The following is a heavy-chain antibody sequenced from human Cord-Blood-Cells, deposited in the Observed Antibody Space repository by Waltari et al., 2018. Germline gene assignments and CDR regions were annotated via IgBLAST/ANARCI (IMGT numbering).Heavy chain of an antibody. J-gene: IGHJ3*02. CDR2: INHSGST. CDR1: GGSFSGYY. CDR3: ARGDMEEYSSSSDAFDI. V-gene: IGHV4-34*01. Sequence: QVQLQQWGAGLLKPSETLSLTCAVYGGSFSGYYWSWLRQPPGKGLEWIGEINHSGSTNYNPSLKSRVTISVDTSKNQFSLKLSSVTAADTAVYYCARGDMEEYSSSSDAFDIWGQGTMVTVSS. D-gene: IGHD6-6*01.